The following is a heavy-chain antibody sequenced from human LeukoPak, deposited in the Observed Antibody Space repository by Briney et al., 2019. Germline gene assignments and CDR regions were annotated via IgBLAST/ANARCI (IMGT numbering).Heavy chain of an antibody. CDR2: ISYDGSNK. CDR1: GFTFSSYA. J-gene: IGHJ4*02. Sequence: GGSLRLSCAASGFTFSSYAMHWVRQAPGKGLEWMAVISYDGSNKYYADSVKGRFTISRDNSKNTLYLQMNSLRAEDTAVYYCAREGSSGWYEGVIDYWGQGTLVTVSS. V-gene: IGHV3-30*04. D-gene: IGHD6-19*01. CDR3: AREGSSGWYEGVIDY.